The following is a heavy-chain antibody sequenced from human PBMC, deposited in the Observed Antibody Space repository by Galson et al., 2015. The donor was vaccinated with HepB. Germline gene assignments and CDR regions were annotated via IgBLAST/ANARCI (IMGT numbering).Heavy chain of an antibody. J-gene: IGHJ5*02. V-gene: IGHV3-33*08. Sequence: SLRLSCAASGFTFSSYGMHWVRQAPGKGLEWVAVIWYDGSNKYYADSVKGRFTISRDNAKNTLYLQMDSLRVEDTAVYYCTRERFDPWGLGTLVTVSP. CDR2: IWYDGSNK. CDR3: TRERFDP. CDR1: GFTFSSYG.